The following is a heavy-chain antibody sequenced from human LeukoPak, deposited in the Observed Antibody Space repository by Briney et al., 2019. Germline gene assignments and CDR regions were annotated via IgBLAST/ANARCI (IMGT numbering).Heavy chain of an antibody. V-gene: IGHV4-59*01. J-gene: IGHJ4*02. CDR1: GGSISNYY. Sequence: SETLSLTCTVSGGSISNYYWSWIRQPPGKGLEWIGYVYYSGLTNYNPSLRSRVTISLDTSKNQFSLKLSSVTAADTAVYYCADFPTYYYGSDNYYNGGVDWGQGTLVTVSS. D-gene: IGHD3-10*01. CDR3: ADFPTYYYGSDNYYNGGVD. CDR2: VYYSGLT.